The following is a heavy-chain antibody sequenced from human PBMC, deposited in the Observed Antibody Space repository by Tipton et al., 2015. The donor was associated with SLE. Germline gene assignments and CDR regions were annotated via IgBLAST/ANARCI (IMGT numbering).Heavy chain of an antibody. Sequence: TLSLTCAVYGGSFSGYYWSWIRQPPGKGLEWIGEINHSGSTNYNPSLKSRVTISVDTSKNQFSLKLSSVTAADTAVYYCARGLNYYESSGYYTFFYMDVWGKGTPVTVTS. CDR1: GGSFSGYY. J-gene: IGHJ6*03. CDR2: INHSGST. V-gene: IGHV4-34*01. D-gene: IGHD3-22*01. CDR3: ARGLNYYESSGYYTFFYMDV.